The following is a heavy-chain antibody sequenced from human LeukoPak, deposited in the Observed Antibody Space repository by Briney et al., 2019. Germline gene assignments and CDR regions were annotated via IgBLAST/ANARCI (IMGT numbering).Heavy chain of an antibody. CDR3: ARRFSIRYCSSWLDY. CDR2: INHSGST. D-gene: IGHD6-13*01. J-gene: IGHJ4*02. CDR1: GGSFSGYY. V-gene: IGHV4-34*01. Sequence: SETLSLTCAVYGGSFSGYYWSWIRQPPGKGLEWIGEINHSGSTNYNPSLKSRVTMSVDTSKNQFSLKLSSVTAADTAVYYCARRFSIRYCSSWLDYWGQGTLVTVSS.